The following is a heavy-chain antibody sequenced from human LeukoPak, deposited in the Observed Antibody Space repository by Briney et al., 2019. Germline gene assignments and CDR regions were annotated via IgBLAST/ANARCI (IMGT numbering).Heavy chain of an antibody. J-gene: IGHJ5*02. Sequence: GGSLRLSCAASGFTASSNYTSWVRQAPGKGLEWVSVIHSGGDTYYADSVKGRFTISRDNSKNTLYLQMNSLGVEDTAVYYCARNTPFSSSWYRWFDPWGQGTLVTVSS. CDR3: ARNTPFSSSWYRWFDP. CDR1: GFTASSNY. CDR2: IHSGGDT. V-gene: IGHV3-66*01. D-gene: IGHD6-13*01.